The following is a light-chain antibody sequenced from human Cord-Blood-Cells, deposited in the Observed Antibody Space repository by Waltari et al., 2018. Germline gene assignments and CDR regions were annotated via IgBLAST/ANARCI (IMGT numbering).Light chain of an antibody. CDR1: SSDVGGYNY. Sequence: QSALTQPRSVSGSPGQSVTISCTGTSSDVGGYNYVPWYQQHPGKAPNRMIYDVSKRPSGVPDRFSGSKSGNTASLTISGLQAEDEADYYCCSYAGSYTVVFGGGTKLTVL. V-gene: IGLV2-11*01. J-gene: IGLJ2*01. CDR3: CSYAGSYTVV. CDR2: DVS.